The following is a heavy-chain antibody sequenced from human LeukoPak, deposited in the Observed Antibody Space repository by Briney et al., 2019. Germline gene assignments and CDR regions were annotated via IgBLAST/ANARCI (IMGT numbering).Heavy chain of an antibody. CDR1: GYTFTSYY. V-gene: IGHV1-46*01. CDR3: ASHCSSTSCYRRRHYYGMDV. J-gene: IGHJ6*02. Sequence: ASVTVSCTASGYTFTSYYMHWVRQAPGQGLEWMGIINPSGGSTSYAQKFQGRVTMTRDTSTSTVYMELSSLRSEDTAVYYCASHCSSTSCYRRRHYYGMDVWGQGTTVTVSS. D-gene: IGHD2-2*01. CDR2: INPSGGST.